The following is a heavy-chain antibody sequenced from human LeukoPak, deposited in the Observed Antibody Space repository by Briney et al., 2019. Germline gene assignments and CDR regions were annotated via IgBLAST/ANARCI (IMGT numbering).Heavy chain of an antibody. D-gene: IGHD3-16*01. V-gene: IGHV1-69*04. CDR3: ASGAVATFGSWFDP. CDR1: GGTFSSYA. Sequence: SVKVSCKASGGTFSSYAISWVRQAPGQGLEWMGRIIPHLGKATYPQKFQGRVTITADKSTSTAYMELSSLRSEDTAVYYCASGAVATFGSWFDPWGQGTLVTVSS. J-gene: IGHJ5*02. CDR2: IIPHLGKA.